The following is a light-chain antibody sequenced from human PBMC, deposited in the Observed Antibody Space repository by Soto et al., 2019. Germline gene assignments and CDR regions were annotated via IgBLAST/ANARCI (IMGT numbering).Light chain of an antibody. CDR1: SSDVGGYNY. V-gene: IGLV2-14*03. J-gene: IGLJ3*02. Sequence: QSALTQPASVSGSPGQSITISCTRTSSDVGGYNYVSWYQHHPGKAPKLMTYDVTNRPSGVSNRFSGSKSGNTASLTISGLQAEDEADYYCTSYTTSSPYLVFGGGTKLTVL. CDR3: TSYTTSSPYLV. CDR2: DVT.